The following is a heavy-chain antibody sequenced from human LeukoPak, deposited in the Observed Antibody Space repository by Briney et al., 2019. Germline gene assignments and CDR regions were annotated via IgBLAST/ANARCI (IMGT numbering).Heavy chain of an antibody. D-gene: IGHD4-11*01. CDR3: ARERGLQQSYFDY. CDR2: ISSSSSYI. V-gene: IGHV3-21*01. CDR1: RFTFNIYA. Sequence: GGSLRLSCTASRFTFNIYAMHWVRQAPGKGLEWVSSISSSSSYIYYADSVKGRFTISRDNAKSSLYLQMNSLRADDTAVYYCARERGLQQSYFDYWGQGALVTVSS. J-gene: IGHJ4*02.